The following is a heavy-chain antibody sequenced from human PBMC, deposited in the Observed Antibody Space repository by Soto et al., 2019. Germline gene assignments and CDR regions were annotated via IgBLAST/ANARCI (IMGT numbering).Heavy chain of an antibody. CDR3: AGGGTYSIAARS. D-gene: IGHD6-6*01. CDR1: GGSFSGYY. Sequence: PSETLSLTCAVYGGSFSGYYWSWIRQPPGKGLEWIGEINHSGSTNYNPSLKSRVTISVDTSKNQFSLKLSSVTAADTAVYYCAGGGTYSIAARSWGQGTLVTVSS. CDR2: INHSGST. V-gene: IGHV4-34*01. J-gene: IGHJ4*02.